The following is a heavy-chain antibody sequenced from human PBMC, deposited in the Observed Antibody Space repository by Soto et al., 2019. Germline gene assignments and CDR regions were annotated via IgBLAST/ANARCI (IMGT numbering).Heavy chain of an antibody. Sequence: SETLSLTCAVYGGSFSGYYWSWIRQPPGKGLEWIGEINHSGSTNYNPSLKSRVTISVDTSKNQFSLKLSSVTAADTAVYYCARGPFYGDYDYWGQGTLVTVSS. CDR3: ARGPFYGDYDY. CDR2: INHSGST. D-gene: IGHD4-17*01. CDR1: GGSFSGYY. V-gene: IGHV4-34*01. J-gene: IGHJ4*02.